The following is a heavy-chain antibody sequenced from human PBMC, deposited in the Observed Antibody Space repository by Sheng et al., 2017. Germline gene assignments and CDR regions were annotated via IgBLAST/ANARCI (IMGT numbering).Heavy chain of an antibody. CDR2: VSISGNTI. J-gene: IGHJ4*02. V-gene: IGHV3-11*04. D-gene: IGHD2-15*01. CDR3: ARVRMYYFDY. CDR1: GFIFSDYY. Sequence: QVQLVESGGGLVRPGGSLRLSCVASGFIFSDYYMSWIRQAPGKGLEWVSYVSISGNTIYYADSVKGRFTVSRDNANNSLYLQMNSLRAEDTAFYYCARVRMYYFDYWGQGALVTVSS.